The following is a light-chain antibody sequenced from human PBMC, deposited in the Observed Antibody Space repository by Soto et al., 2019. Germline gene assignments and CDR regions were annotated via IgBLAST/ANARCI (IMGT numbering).Light chain of an antibody. CDR1: QSISSW. CDR2: DAS. Sequence: DIQMTQSPSTLSASVGDRVTITCRGSQSISSWLAWYQQKPGKAPKLLIYDASSLESGVPSRFSGSGSGTEFTLTISSLQPDDFATYYCQHYYSYSGTFGQGTKVEIK. J-gene: IGKJ1*01. CDR3: QHYYSYSGT. V-gene: IGKV1-5*01.